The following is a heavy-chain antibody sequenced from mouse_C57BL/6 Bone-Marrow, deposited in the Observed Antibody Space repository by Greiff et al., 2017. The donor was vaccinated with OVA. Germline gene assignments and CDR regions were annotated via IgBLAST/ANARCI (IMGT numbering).Heavy chain of an antibody. Sequence: DVQLVESGGGLVKPGGSLKLSCAASGFTFSSYAMSWVRQTPEKRLEWVATISDGGSYTYYPDNVKGRFTISRDNAKNNLYLQMSHLKSEDTAMYYCAREGLLGYYFDYWGQGTTLTVSS. CDR1: GFTFSSYA. J-gene: IGHJ2*01. CDR2: ISDGGSYT. V-gene: IGHV5-4*01. CDR3: AREGLLGYYFDY. D-gene: IGHD1-1*01.